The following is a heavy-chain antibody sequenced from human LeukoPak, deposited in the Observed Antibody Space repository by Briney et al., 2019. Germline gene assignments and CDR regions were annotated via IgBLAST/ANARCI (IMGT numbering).Heavy chain of an antibody. CDR3: TWDQGSIPLDS. D-gene: IGHD6-13*01. J-gene: IGHJ4*02. V-gene: IGHV3-7*01. Sequence: GGSLRLSCAASGFTFSGYWMSWVRQAPGKGLEWVANIKQDGNEKHYVDSVKGRFTISRDNAKNPLFLQMNSLRDEDTAVYYCTWDQGSIPLDSWGQGTLVTVSS. CDR1: GFTFSGYW. CDR2: IKQDGNEK.